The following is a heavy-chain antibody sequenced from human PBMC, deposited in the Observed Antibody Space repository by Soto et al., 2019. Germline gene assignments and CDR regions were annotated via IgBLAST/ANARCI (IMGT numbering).Heavy chain of an antibody. CDR2: ISWNSGSI. CDR3: AKDRSGSYFMWFDP. J-gene: IGHJ5*02. V-gene: IGHV3-9*01. CDR1: GFTFDDYA. Sequence: PGGSLRLSCAASGFTFDDYAMHWVRQAPGKGLEWVSGISWNSGSIGYADSVKGRFTISRDNAKNSLYLQMNSLRAEDTALYYCAKDRSGSYFMWFDPWGQGTLVTVSS. D-gene: IGHD3-10*01.